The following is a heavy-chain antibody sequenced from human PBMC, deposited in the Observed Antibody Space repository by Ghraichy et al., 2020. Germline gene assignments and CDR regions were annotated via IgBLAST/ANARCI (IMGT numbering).Heavy chain of an antibody. CDR1: GFTFTRYW. CDR3: TRVRGSYDVSEY. CDR2: INEDGRRS. V-gene: IGHV3-7*04. D-gene: IGHD3-10*01. J-gene: IGHJ4*02. Sequence: GGSLRLSCAASGFTFTRYWMSWVRRAPGRGLEWLANINEDGRRSYFGGSVKGRFTISRDNARNSVYLQLNSLRAEDTAVYYCTRVRGSYDVSEYWGQGTLVTVSS.